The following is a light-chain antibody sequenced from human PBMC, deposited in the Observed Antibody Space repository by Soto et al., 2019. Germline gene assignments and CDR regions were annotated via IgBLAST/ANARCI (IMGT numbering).Light chain of an antibody. CDR1: SSDVGGYNF. J-gene: IGLJ3*02. CDR3: CSNAGSYTWV. CDR2: DVS. V-gene: IGLV2-11*01. Sequence: QSALTQPRSVSGSPGPSVTISCSGSSSDVGGYNFVSWYQQHPGKAPKLMIYDVSKRPSGVPGRFSGSKSGNTASLTISGLQAEDEADYYCCSNAGSYTWVFGGGTKLTVL.